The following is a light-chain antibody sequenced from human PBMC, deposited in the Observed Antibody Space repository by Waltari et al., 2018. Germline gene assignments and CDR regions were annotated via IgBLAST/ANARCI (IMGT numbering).Light chain of an antibody. CDR2: YTN. Sequence: QSVLNQPPSASGTPGQSVTISCSGSSSNIGSTDVYWYQQVPGSAPKLLIYYTNQRPSGVPDRFSGSQSGTSASLAIAGLRSEDEADYYCAAWDDSLTSGLFGGGTRLTVL. V-gene: IGLV1-47*02. CDR1: SSNIGSTD. CDR3: AAWDDSLTSGL. J-gene: IGLJ2*01.